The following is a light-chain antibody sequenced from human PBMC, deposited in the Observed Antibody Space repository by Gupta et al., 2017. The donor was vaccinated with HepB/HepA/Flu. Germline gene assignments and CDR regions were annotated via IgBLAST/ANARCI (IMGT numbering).Light chain of an antibody. V-gene: IGKV3-20*01. CDR2: GAS. CDR3: QLYGSSPPYT. J-gene: IGKJ2*01. Sequence: EIVLTQSPGTLSLSPGERATLSCRASQSVSSSYLAWYQQKPGQAPRLPIYGASSRATGIPDRFSGSGSGTDFTLTISRREPEDFAVYYCQLYGSSPPYTFGQGTKLEIK. CDR1: QSVSSSY.